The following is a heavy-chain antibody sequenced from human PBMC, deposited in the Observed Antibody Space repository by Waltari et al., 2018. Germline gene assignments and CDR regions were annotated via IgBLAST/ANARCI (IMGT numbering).Heavy chain of an antibody. D-gene: IGHD2-21*01. V-gene: IGHV3-21*01. J-gene: IGHJ4*01. CDR1: GFPFSYYS. CDR3: ARVIVYSDSPVCDF. CDR2: ISSADYS. Sequence: EVQLVESGGGLVNPGGSLRLSCAASGFPFSYYSIPLVRPAPGKGLEWVSSISSADYSLDADSMKGRFIISRDNAKNSLYLQMNGLSGEDTAVYYCARVIVYSDSPVCDFWGQGTLVIVSS.